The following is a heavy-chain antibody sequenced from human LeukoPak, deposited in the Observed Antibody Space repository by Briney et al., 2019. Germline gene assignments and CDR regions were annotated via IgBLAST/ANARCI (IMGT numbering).Heavy chain of an antibody. D-gene: IGHD3-22*01. Sequence: GGSLRLSCAASGFTFSGYGMHWVRQAPGKGLEWVSSISVRSNYRYYADSVRGRFTISRDDARDSLFLQMNSLRAEDTAVYFCVRLRRNNDRSGYYYYYDYWGQGTLVTVSS. CDR3: VRLRRNNDRSGYYYYYDY. CDR2: ISVRSNYR. J-gene: IGHJ4*02. V-gene: IGHV3-21*01. CDR1: GFTFSGYG.